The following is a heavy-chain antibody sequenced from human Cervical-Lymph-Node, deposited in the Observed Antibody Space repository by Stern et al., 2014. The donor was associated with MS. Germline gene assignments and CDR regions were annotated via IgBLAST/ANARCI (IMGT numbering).Heavy chain of an antibody. CDR3: ANSDMGYTYGRHDY. Sequence: QVQLVQYGDEVKKPGSSVKVSCKASGGTFNNHVISWVRQARGQGLEWMGGIVPLFGTPDSARKCQGRGPITADKTTRTVQMWLVILNREDTGIYYCANSDMGYTYGRHDYWGQGTLVTVS. V-gene: IGHV1-69*06. CDR1: GGTFNNHV. CDR2: IVPLFGTP. D-gene: IGHD5-12*01. J-gene: IGHJ4*02.